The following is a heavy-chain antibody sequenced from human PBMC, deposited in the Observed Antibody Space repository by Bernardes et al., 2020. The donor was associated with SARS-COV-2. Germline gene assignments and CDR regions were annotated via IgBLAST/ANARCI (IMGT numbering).Heavy chain of an antibody. CDR1: GFTFSTYE. D-gene: IGHD1-26*01. CDR2: ISRSGTTI. V-gene: IGHV3-48*03. Sequence: GGSLRLSCAASGFTFSTYEMNWVRQAPGMGLEWVSYISRSGTTIYYADSVKGQFTISRDNSKNTLYLQMNSLKGEDTAEYYCANHIVGAAPNDYWGRGTLVTVAS. J-gene: IGHJ4*02. CDR3: ANHIVGAAPNDY.